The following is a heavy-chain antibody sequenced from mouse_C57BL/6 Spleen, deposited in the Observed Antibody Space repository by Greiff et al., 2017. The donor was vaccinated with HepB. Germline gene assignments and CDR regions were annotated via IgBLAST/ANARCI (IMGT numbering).Heavy chain of an antibody. D-gene: IGHD1-1*01. J-gene: IGHJ3*01. CDR2: IYPGDGDT. CDR3: AREGNSYGGFAY. Sequence: LQESGPELVKPGASVKISCKASGYAFSSSWMNWVKQRPGKGLEWIGRIYPGDGDTSYNGKFKGKATLTADKSSSTAYMQLSSLTSEDSAVYFCAREGNSYGGFAYWGQGTLVTVSA. CDR1: GYAFSSSW. V-gene: IGHV1-82*01.